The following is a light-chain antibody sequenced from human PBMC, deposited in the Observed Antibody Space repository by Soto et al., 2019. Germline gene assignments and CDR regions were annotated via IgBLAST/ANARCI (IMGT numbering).Light chain of an antibody. CDR1: QSVSSY. CDR2: DAS. J-gene: IGKJ2*01. V-gene: IGKV3-11*01. Sequence: ELVLTQSPATLSLSPGERATLSCRASQSVSSYLAWYHQKPGQAPRLLIYDASNRATGIPARFSGSGSGTDFTLAISSLEPEDVAVYYCQQRSTWPPMYTFGQGTKLEIK. CDR3: QQRSTWPPMYT.